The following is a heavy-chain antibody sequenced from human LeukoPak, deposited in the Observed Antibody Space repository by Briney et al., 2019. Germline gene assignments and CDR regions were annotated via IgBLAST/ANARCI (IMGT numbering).Heavy chain of an antibody. J-gene: IGHJ4*02. CDR1: GFTFSSYR. V-gene: IGHV3-7*01. CDR3: AKLRGSYWYYFDY. Sequence: TGGSLRLSCAASGFTFSSYRMSWVRQAPGKGLEWVANIKQDGSEKYYVDSVKGRFTISRDNAKNSLYLQMNSLRAEDTAVYYCAKLRGSYWYYFDYWGQGTLVTVSS. CDR2: IKQDGSEK. D-gene: IGHD1-26*01.